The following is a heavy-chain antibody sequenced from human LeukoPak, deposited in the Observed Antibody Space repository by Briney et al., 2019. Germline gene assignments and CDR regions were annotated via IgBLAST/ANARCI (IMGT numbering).Heavy chain of an antibody. D-gene: IGHD2-8*01. V-gene: IGHV5-51*01. Sequence: GESLKISCKGSGYSFTSYWIGWVRRMPGKGLEYMGIIYPGGSDTRYSPSFQGQVTFSADKSSSAAYLQWSSLKASDTAIYYCARRGACSSGVCDYFDYWGQGTVVTVSS. CDR3: ARRGACSSGVCDYFDY. J-gene: IGHJ4*02. CDR2: IYPGGSDT. CDR1: GYSFTSYW.